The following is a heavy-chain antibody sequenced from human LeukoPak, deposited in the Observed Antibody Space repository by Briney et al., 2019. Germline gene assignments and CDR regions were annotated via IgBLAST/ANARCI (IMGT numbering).Heavy chain of an antibody. Sequence: SQYHSKTSAIYGDSVSSNCAAWNWIRQSPSSGLEWLGRTYYRSRWYNDYGVSLKCRISIKAATSKYQFSLTLISVTPDDTAVYYCARGELLPRYYYGSGSYSPQPRYNWFDPWGQGTLVTVSS. J-gene: IGHJ5*02. CDR1: GDSVSSNCAA. CDR2: TYYRSRWYN. D-gene: IGHD3-10*01. V-gene: IGHV6-1*01. CDR3: ARGELLPRYYYGSGSYSPQPRYNWFDP.